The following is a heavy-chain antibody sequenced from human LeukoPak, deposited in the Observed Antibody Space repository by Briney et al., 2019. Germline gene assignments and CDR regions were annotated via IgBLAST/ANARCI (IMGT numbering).Heavy chain of an antibody. CDR3: ARVIAAAGYYFDY. V-gene: IGHV4-59*01. J-gene: IGHJ4*02. D-gene: IGHD6-13*01. CDR2: IYYSGST. Sequence: PSETLSLTCTVSGGSISSYYWSWIRQLPGKGLEWIGYIYYSGSTNYNPSLKSRVTISVDTSKNQFSLKLSSVTAADTAVYYCARVIAAAGYYFDYWGQGTLVTVSS. CDR1: GGSISSYY.